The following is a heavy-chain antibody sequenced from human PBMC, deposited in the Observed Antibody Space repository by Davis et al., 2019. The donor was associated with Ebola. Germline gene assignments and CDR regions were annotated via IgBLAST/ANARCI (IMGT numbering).Heavy chain of an antibody. D-gene: IGHD3-10*01. J-gene: IGHJ6*02. Sequence: HTGGSLRLSCAASGVSFSSTWMHWVRQAPGKGLVWVSRIHSDGTSTIYTDSVKGRFTISRDNAKNTLYLQMNSLRAEDTAVYYCARDRYYTIDVWGQGTTVTVSS. CDR1: GVSFSSTW. CDR3: ARDRYYTIDV. CDR2: IHSDGTST. V-gene: IGHV3-74*01.